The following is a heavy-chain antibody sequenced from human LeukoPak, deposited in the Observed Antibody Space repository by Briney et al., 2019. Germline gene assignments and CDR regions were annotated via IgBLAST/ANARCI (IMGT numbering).Heavy chain of an antibody. D-gene: IGHD6-6*01. CDR1: GGSFSGYY. CDR3: ARDYSIAALGDPLHDAFDI. Sequence: SETLSLTCAVYGGSFSGYYWSWIRQPPGKGLEWIGSIYHSGSTYYNPSLKSRVTISVDTSKNQFSLKLSSVTAADTTVYYCARDYSIAALGDPLHDAFDIWGQGTMVTVSS. J-gene: IGHJ3*02. CDR2: IYHSGST. V-gene: IGHV4-34*01.